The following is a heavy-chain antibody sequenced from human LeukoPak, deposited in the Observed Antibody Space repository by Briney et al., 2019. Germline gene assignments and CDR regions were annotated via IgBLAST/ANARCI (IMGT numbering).Heavy chain of an antibody. Sequence: ASVKVSCKASGYTFTGYYMHWVRQAPGQGLEWMGWINPNSGGTNYAQKFQGRVTMTRDTSISTAYMELSRLRSDDTAVYYCARHWFIGNTRDRRYFDWFRIDYWGQGTLVTVSS. CDR1: GYTFTGYY. V-gene: IGHV1-2*02. J-gene: IGHJ4*02. CDR2: INPNSGGT. CDR3: ARHWFIGNTRDRRYFDWFRIDY. D-gene: IGHD3-9*01.